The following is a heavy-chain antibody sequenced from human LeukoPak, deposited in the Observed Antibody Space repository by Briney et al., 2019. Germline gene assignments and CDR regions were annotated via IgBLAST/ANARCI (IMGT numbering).Heavy chain of an antibody. V-gene: IGHV1-69*13. J-gene: IGHJ6*02. CDR3: ARKASYYYYYDMDV. CDR1: GGTFSSYA. CDR2: IIPIFGTA. Sequence: GASVKVSCKASGGTFSSYAISWVRQAPGQGLEWMGGIIPIFGTANYAQKFQGRVTITADESTSTAYMELSSLRSEDTAVYYCARKASYYYYYDMDVWGQGTTVTVSS. D-gene: IGHD1-26*01.